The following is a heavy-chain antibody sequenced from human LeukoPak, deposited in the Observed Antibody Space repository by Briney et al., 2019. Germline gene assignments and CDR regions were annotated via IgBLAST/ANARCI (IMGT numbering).Heavy chain of an antibody. J-gene: IGHJ4*02. CDR2: IWYDGSDK. CDR3: ARDLGSSGFFDY. D-gene: IGHD6-19*01. V-gene: IGHV3-33*08. Sequence: GGSLRLSCVASGFPFSSYWMTWVRQAPGKGLEWVAIIWYDGSDKYYADSVKGRFTISRDNSRNTLYLQMNSLRAEDTAVYYCARDLGSSGFFDYWGQGTLVTVSP. CDR1: GFPFSSYW.